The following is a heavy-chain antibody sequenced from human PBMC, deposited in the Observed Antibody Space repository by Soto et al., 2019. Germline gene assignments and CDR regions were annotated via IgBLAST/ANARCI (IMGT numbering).Heavy chain of an antibody. V-gene: IGHV1-69*06. CDR3: ARSFTKSRRGGVAFDY. CDR2: IIPLDGTT. D-gene: IGHD3-3*01. Sequence: QVQLVQSGAEVKKPGSSVKVSCTTSGGPFSSFAINWVRQAPGQGLEWMGGIIPLDGTTTYAEKIQGRVTITADTSTSTAYMDLSSLTLEDTAVYYCARSFTKSRRGGVAFDYWGQGTLITVSS. J-gene: IGHJ4*02. CDR1: GGPFSSFA.